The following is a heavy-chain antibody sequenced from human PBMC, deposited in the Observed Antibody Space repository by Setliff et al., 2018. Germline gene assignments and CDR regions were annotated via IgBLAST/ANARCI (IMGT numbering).Heavy chain of an antibody. CDR3: LLPCTSGWHNWADP. Sequence: PGGSLRLSCTTSGFTFGDYGMSWVRQTPGKGLEWVGFIRSKADKYATDYGASAKGRFIISRDDSKKTAYLQMSSLRAEDTAMYYCLLPCTSGWHNWADPWGQGTLVTVSS. D-gene: IGHD6-19*01. V-gene: IGHV3-73*01. J-gene: IGHJ5*02. CDR1: GFTFGDYG. CDR2: IRSKADKYAT.